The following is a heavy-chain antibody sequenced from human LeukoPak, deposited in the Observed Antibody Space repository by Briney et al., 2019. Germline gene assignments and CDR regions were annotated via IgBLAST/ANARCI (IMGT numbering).Heavy chain of an antibody. Sequence: GGSLRLSCAASGFAFSSYGMHWVRQAPGKGLQWVAVIWYDGSNKYYADSVKGRFTISRDNSKNTLYLQMNSLRAEDTAVYYCANEAKEAHDSSGYYYDYWGQGTLVTVSS. CDR3: ANEAKEAHDSSGYYYDY. D-gene: IGHD3-22*01. J-gene: IGHJ4*02. V-gene: IGHV3-33*06. CDR2: IWYDGSNK. CDR1: GFAFSSYG.